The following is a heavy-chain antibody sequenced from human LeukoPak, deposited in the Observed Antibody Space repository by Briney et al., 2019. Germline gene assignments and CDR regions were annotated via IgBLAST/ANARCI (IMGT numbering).Heavy chain of an antibody. CDR1: GYTFRDFG. CDR3: ARGPYYDSWSGAGY. CDR2: ITTYNGNT. V-gene: IGHV1-18*01. Sequence: ASVKVSCKASGYTFRDFGISWVRQAPGQGLEWMGWITTYNGNTNYIQKLQGRVTMTTDTSTSTTYMELRSLRSDDTAVYYCARGPYYDSWSGAGYWGQGTLVTVSS. J-gene: IGHJ4*02. D-gene: IGHD3-3*01.